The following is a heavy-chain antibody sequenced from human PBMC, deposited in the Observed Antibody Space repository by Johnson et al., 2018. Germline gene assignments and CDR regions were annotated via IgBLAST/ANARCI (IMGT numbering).Heavy chain of an antibody. J-gene: IGHJ6*02. V-gene: IGHV3-30*18. Sequence: QVQLVQSGGGVVQPGRSLRLSCAASGFTFSSYGMHWVRQAPGKGLEWVAVISYDGSNQYYADSVKGRFTISRDNSKNTLYLQMNSLRAEDTAVYYCAKEGMTTDYYGMDVWGQGTTVTVSS. CDR3: AKEGMTTDYYGMDV. D-gene: IGHD4-17*01. CDR2: ISYDGSNQ. CDR1: GFTFSSYG.